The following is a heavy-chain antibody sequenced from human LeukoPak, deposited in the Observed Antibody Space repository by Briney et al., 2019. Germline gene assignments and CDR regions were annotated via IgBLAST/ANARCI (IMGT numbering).Heavy chain of an antibody. D-gene: IGHD1-26*01. J-gene: IGHJ4*02. CDR1: GFTFSSYG. Sequence: GRSLRLSCAASGFTFSSYGMHWVRQAPGKGLEWVAVISYDGSNKYYADSVKGRFTISRDNSKNTLYLQMNSLRAEDTAVYYCAALSASSDYWGQGTLVTVSP. CDR2: ISYDGSNK. CDR3: AALSASSDY. V-gene: IGHV3-30*03.